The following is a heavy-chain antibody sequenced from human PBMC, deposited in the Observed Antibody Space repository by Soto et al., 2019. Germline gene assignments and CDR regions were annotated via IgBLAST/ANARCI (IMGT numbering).Heavy chain of an antibody. CDR3: ARRRVLDY. CDR2: SSYDGNNK. Sequence: ESGGGVVQPGRSLRLSCAASGFTFSSHTMHWVRQAPGKGLEWVAVSSYDGNNKYYADSVKGRFTISRDNSKNTLHLQLNSLRAEDTAVYYCARRRVLDYWGQGTLVTVSS. CDR1: GFTFSSHT. J-gene: IGHJ4*02. V-gene: IGHV3-30-3*01.